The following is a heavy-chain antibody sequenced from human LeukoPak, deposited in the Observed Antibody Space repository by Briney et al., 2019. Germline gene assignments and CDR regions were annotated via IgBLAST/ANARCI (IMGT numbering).Heavy chain of an antibody. CDR1: GGSISSGGYY. CDR2: IYYSGST. J-gene: IGHJ5*02. D-gene: IGHD3-3*01. Sequence: SETLSLTCTVSGGSISSGGYYWSWIRQHPGKGLEWIGYIYYSGSTYYNPSLKSRVTISVDTSKNQFSLKLSSVTAADTAVYYCARDFLDDFWSGYKSRGFDPWGQGTLVTVSS. V-gene: IGHV4-31*03. CDR3: ARDFLDDFWSGYKSRGFDP.